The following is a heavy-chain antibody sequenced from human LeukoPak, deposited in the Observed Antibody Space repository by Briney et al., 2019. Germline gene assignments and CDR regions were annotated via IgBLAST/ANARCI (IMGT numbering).Heavy chain of an antibody. CDR3: ARDRGSGYDPGYFDY. D-gene: IGHD5-12*01. J-gene: IGHJ4*02. Sequence: GGSLRLSCAVSGFTVSRYYMSWVRQAPGKGLEWVSIIFSGDNTYYADSVKGRFTISRDNSKNTLYLQMNSLRVEDTAVYYCARDRGSGYDPGYFDYWGQGTLVTVSS. V-gene: IGHV3-66*01. CDR2: IFSGDNT. CDR1: GFTVSRYY.